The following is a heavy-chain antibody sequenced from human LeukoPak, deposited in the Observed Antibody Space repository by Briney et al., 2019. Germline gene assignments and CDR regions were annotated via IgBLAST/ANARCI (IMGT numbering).Heavy chain of an antibody. V-gene: IGHV5-51*01. Sequence: GEPLKISCKGSGYSFTTSWIGWVRQMPGKGLEWMGIIYPGDSDTRYSPSFQGQVTISADKSIRTAYLQWSSLKASDTAMYYCARVGVDYLFNYWGQGTLVTVSS. J-gene: IGHJ4*02. CDR3: ARVGVDYLFNY. CDR2: IYPGDSDT. D-gene: IGHD4-11*01. CDR1: GYSFTTSW.